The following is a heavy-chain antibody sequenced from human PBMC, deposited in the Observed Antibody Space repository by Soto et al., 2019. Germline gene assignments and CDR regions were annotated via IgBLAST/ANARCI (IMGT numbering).Heavy chain of an antibody. CDR1: GFTFSSYG. D-gene: IGHD6-25*01. CDR3: AKSRRYYYGMDV. Sequence: GGSLRLSCAASGFTFSSYGMHWVRQAPGKGLEWVAVISYDGSNKYYADSVKGRFTISRDNSKNTLYLQMNSLRAEDTAVYYCAKSRRYYYGMDVWGQGTTVTVS. CDR2: ISYDGSNK. V-gene: IGHV3-30*18. J-gene: IGHJ6*02.